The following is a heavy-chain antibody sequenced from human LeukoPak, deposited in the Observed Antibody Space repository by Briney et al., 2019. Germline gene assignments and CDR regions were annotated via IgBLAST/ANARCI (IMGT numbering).Heavy chain of an antibody. CDR3: ASTPSRIAAAMDV. V-gene: IGHV3-48*01. Sequence: GGSLRLSCAASGFTFSSYSMNWVRRAPGKGLEWVSYISSSSSTIYYADSVKGRFTISRDNAKNSLYLQMNSLRAEDTAVYYCASTPSRIAAAMDVWGKGTTVTVSS. CDR2: ISSSSSTI. D-gene: IGHD6-13*01. CDR1: GFTFSSYS. J-gene: IGHJ6*03.